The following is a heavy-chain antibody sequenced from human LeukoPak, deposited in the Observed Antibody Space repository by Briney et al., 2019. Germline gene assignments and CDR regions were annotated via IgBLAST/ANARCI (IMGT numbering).Heavy chain of an antibody. CDR2: IYYSGST. J-gene: IGHJ5*02. CDR1: GGSISSSDYY. CDR3: ARGLIRGYTYGGCFDP. Sequence: SETLSLTCTVSGGSISSSDYYWGWIRQPPGKGLEWIASIYYSGSTYYSPSLKSGVTISVDTSKNQFSLKLRSVTATDTAVHYCARGLIRGYTYGGCFDPWGQGTLVTVSS. V-gene: IGHV4-39*01. D-gene: IGHD5-12*01.